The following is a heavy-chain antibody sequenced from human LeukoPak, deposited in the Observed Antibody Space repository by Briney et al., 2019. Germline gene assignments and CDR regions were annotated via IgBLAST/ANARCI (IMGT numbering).Heavy chain of an antibody. Sequence: GGSLRLSCAASGFTFSSYSMNWVRQAPGKGLEWVSYISSTSSLIKYADSVKGRFTISRDNAKNSLYLQVNSLRAEDTAVYYCAREPGTGIRYFDYWGQGTLVTVSS. V-gene: IGHV3-48*01. CDR1: GFTFSSYS. D-gene: IGHD1-1*01. J-gene: IGHJ4*02. CDR3: AREPGTGIRYFDY. CDR2: ISSTSSLI.